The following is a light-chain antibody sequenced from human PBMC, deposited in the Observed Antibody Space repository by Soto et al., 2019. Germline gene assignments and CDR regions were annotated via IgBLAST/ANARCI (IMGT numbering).Light chain of an antibody. Sequence: QSVLTQPPSASGSPGQSVTISCTGTSSDVGAYNYVSWYQQHPGKAPKLMIYDVSKRPSGVPYRFSGSKSGNAASLTVSGLQAEDEADYYCSSYTSSSTLVFGGGTKVTVL. CDR2: DVS. J-gene: IGLJ2*01. V-gene: IGLV2-8*01. CDR1: SSDVGAYNY. CDR3: SSYTSSSTLV.